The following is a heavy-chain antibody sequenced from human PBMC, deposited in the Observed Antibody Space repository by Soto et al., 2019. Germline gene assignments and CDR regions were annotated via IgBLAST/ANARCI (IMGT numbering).Heavy chain of an antibody. Sequence: QVQLVQSGAEVKEHGASVKVSCKASGYTFTESYMHWVRQAPGQGLEWMGWINPNSGGTNYAQKFQGWVGLTRDTSISTVYMELSSLKSDDTAVYYCARGRYNWNDVGYYYYIMDVWGQGPTVTVSS. V-gene: IGHV1-2*04. J-gene: IGHJ6*02. D-gene: IGHD1-20*01. CDR1: GYTFTESY. CDR3: ARGRYNWNDVGYYYYIMDV. CDR2: INPNSGGT.